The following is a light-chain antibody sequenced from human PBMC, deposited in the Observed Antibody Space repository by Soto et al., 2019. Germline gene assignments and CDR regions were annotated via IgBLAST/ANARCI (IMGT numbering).Light chain of an antibody. J-gene: IGKJ1*01. V-gene: IGKV4-1*01. CDR3: QQFFHTPT. CDR1: QSVLFIANNKNF. Sequence: IVMTQSPDFLSVSLGERATINCRANQSVLFIANNKNFLAWYQHKPGPPPKLFLNWASTRESGVPDRFSGSCTGTDFTLTISSLPAEDVAVYYCQQFFHTPTFGQGTKVEI. CDR2: WAS.